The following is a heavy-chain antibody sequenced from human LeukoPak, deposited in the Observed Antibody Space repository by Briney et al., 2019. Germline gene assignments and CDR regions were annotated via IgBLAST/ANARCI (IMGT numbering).Heavy chain of an antibody. CDR3: ARSNTGTRRFDP. V-gene: IGHV1-69*06. J-gene: IGHJ5*02. CDR2: IIPIFGTA. Sequence: EASVKVSCKASGGTFSSYAISWVRQAPGQGLEWMGGIIPIFGTANYAQKFQGRVTITADKSTSTAYMGLSSLRSEDTAVYYCARSNTGTRRFDPWGQGTLVTVSS. CDR1: GGTFSSYA. D-gene: IGHD1-7*01.